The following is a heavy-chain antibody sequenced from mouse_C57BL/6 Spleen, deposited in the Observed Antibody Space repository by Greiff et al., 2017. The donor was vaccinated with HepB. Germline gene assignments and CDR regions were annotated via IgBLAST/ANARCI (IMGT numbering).Heavy chain of an antibody. V-gene: IGHV1-54*01. CDR1: GYAFTNYL. CDR2: INPGSGGT. D-gene: IGHD1-1*01. Sequence: QVQLQQSGAELVRPGTSVKVSCKASGYAFTNYLIEWVKQRPGQGLEWIGVINPGSGGTNYNEKFKGKATLTADKSSSTAYMQLSSLTSEDSAVYFCARSPYYYGSSSWYFDVWGTGTTVTVSS. CDR3: ARSPYYYGSSSWYFDV. J-gene: IGHJ1*03.